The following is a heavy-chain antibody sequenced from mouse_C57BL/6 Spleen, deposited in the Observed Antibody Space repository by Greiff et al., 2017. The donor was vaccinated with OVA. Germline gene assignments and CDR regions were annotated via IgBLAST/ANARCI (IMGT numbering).Heavy chain of an antibody. Sequence: QVQLQQPGAELVMPGASVKLSCKASGYTFTSYWMHWVKQRPGQGLEWIGEIDPSDSYTNYNQKFKGKSTLTVDKSSSTAYMQLSSLTSEDSAVYYCARGVPVVVDYWGRDTTLTVSS. V-gene: IGHV1-69*01. J-gene: IGHJ2*01. CDR2: IDPSDSYT. CDR3: ARGVPVVVDY. D-gene: IGHD1-1*01. CDR1: GYTFTSYW.